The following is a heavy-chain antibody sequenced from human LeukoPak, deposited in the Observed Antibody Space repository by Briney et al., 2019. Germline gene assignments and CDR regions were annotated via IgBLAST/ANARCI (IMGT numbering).Heavy chain of an antibody. CDR3: AEAASVRGVSY. V-gene: IGHV3-74*01. CDR1: GFTFSSYW. J-gene: IGHJ4*02. D-gene: IGHD3-10*01. CDR2: INGDGSTT. Sequence: GGSLRLACAASGFTFSSYWMHWVRQAPGKGPLWVSHINGDGSTTNYADSVKGRFTISRDNAKNTLYLQMNSLRAEDTAVYYCAEAASVRGVSYWGQGTLVTVSS.